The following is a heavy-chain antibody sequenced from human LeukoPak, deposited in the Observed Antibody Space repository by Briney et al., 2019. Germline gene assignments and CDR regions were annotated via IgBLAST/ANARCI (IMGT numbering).Heavy chain of an antibody. CDR2: ISGSGGST. J-gene: IGHJ4*02. CDR3: AKTYSCSWYGKDY. CDR1: GFTFSSYA. V-gene: IGHV3-23*01. Sequence: GGSLRLSCAASGFTFSSYAMSWVRQAPGRGLEWVSAISGSGGSTYYADSVKGRFTISRDNSKNTLYLQMNSLRAEDTAVYYCAKTYSCSWYGKDYWGQGTLVTVSS. D-gene: IGHD6-13*01.